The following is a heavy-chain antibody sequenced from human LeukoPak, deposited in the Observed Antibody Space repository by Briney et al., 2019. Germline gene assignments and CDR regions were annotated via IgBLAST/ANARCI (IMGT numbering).Heavy chain of an antibody. J-gene: IGHJ6*03. D-gene: IGHD2-2*01. CDR3: ARDLSSTSCCGLYYYYYMDV. Sequence: PGGSLRLSCAASGFTFSYAWMSWVRQAPGKGLEWVGRIKSKTDGGTTDYAAPVKGRFTISRDDSKNTLYLQMNSLKTEDTAVYYCARDLSSTSCCGLYYYYYMDVWGKGTTVTVSS. CDR1: GFTFSYAW. CDR2: IKSKTDGGTT. V-gene: IGHV3-15*01.